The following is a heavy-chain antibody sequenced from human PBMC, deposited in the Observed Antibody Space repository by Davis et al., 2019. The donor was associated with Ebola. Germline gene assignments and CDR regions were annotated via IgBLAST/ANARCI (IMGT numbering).Heavy chain of an antibody. CDR1: GFTLSDYY. CDR2: IKSKIDGGTI. CDR3: TTDILVVYALDH. V-gene: IGHV3-15*01. D-gene: IGHD2-8*02. Sequence: GGSLRLSCAASGFTLSDYYMSWIRQAPGKGLEWVGRIKSKIDGGTIEYAAPVKGRFIISREDSKTTLYLQMNSLKTEDTAVYYCTTDILVVYALDHWGQGTLVTVSS. J-gene: IGHJ5*02.